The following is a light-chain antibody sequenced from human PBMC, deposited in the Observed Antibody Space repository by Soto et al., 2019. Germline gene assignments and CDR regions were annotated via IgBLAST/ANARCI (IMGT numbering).Light chain of an antibody. Sequence: DIQMTQSPSSLSASVGDRVTITCRASQSISSYLNWYQQKPGKAPKLLIYAASSLQSGVPSRFSGRGSGTDFTRTISSLQPEDFATYYCQQSYSTLWTFGHGTKVEIK. CDR1: QSISSY. J-gene: IGKJ1*01. V-gene: IGKV1-39*01. CDR3: QQSYSTLWT. CDR2: AAS.